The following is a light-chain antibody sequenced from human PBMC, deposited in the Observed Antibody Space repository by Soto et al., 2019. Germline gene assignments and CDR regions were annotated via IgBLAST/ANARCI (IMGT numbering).Light chain of an antibody. J-gene: IGKJ4*01. CDR1: QSVSSSY. CDR2: GAS. Sequence: EIVLTQSPGTLSLSPGERATLSCRASQSVSSSYLAWYQQKPGQAPGLLIYGASSRATGIPDRFSGSGSGTDFTLTISRLEPEEFAAYYCQQYASSPRLTFGGGTKVEIK. CDR3: QQYASSPRLT. V-gene: IGKV3-20*01.